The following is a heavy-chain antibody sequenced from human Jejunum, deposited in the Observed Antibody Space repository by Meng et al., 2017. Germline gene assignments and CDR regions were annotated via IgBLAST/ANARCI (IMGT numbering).Heavy chain of an antibody. J-gene: IGHJ4*02. V-gene: IGHV1-46*01. CDR1: GYSFTNYY. CDR3: VRESPETYYFAV. Sequence: ASVKVSCKASGYSFTNYYIHWVRQAPGQGLEYMGIIRPSSGRTSYAQRFQGRLTMTRDTSTSTVYMELSGLTSEDTAVYSCVRESPETYYFAVGGPRALVTVSS. CDR2: IRPSSGRT. D-gene: IGHD2/OR15-2a*01.